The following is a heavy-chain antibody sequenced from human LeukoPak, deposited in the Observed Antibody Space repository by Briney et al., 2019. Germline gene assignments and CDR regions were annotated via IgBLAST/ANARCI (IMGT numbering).Heavy chain of an antibody. CDR1: GFTFSSYT. J-gene: IGHJ4*02. CDR3: AKDGGLWVSAHWGDS. CDR2: ITTSDGNT. V-gene: IGHV3-23*01. Sequence: GSLRLSCAASGFTFSSYTMSWVRQAPGKGLEWVSTITTSDGNTYYADSVKGRFTVSRDNSKDTLFLQMNSLRAEDTAVYYCAKDGGLWVSAHWGDSWGRGTLVTVSS. D-gene: IGHD7-27*01.